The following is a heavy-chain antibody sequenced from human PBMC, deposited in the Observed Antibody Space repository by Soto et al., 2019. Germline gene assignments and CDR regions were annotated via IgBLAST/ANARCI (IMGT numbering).Heavy chain of an antibody. CDR2: IYPGDSDT. Sequence: GESLKISCKGSGYSFTSSWIGWVRQMPGKGLEWMGIIYPGDSDTRYSPSFQGQVTMTTDTSTSTAYMELRSLRSDDTAVYYCARDAGGWDRLSAEIYYYYYGMDVWGQGTTVTVSS. D-gene: IGHD6-19*01. V-gene: IGHV5-51*01. CDR3: ARDAGGWDRLSAEIYYYYYGMDV. CDR1: GYSFTSSW. J-gene: IGHJ6*02.